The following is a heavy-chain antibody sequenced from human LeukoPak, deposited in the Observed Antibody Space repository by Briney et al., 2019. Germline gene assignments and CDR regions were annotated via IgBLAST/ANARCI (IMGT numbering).Heavy chain of an antibody. CDR1: GGSISSHF. J-gene: IGHJ4*02. V-gene: IGHV4-59*11. D-gene: IGHD1-1*01. Sequence: SETLSLTCTVSGGSISSHFWSWIRQPPGKGLEWIGFIYYSGNINYNPSLKSRVTISVDTSRNQFSLNLKSVTAADTAVYYCARDGTGFDYWGQGTLVTVSS. CDR3: ARDGTGFDY. CDR2: IYYSGNI.